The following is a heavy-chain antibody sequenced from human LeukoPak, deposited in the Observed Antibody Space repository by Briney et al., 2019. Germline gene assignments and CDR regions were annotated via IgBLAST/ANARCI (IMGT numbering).Heavy chain of an antibody. CDR2: ISSSSSDI. Sequence: GESLRLSCAASGFTFSSYSMNWVRQAPGKGLEWVSSISSSSSDIYYADSVKGRFTISRDNAKNSLYLQMNSLRAEDTAVYYCARRGDGYCSSTSCYEGCYFDYWGQGTLVTVSS. CDR3: ARRGDGYCSSTSCYEGCYFDY. V-gene: IGHV3-21*01. CDR1: GFTFSSYS. J-gene: IGHJ4*02. D-gene: IGHD2-2*03.